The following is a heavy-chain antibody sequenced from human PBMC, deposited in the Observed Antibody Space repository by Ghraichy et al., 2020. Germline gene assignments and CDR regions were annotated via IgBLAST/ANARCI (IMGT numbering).Heavy chain of an antibody. Sequence: ASVKVSCKASGYTFTGYYMHWVRQAPGQGLEWMGWINPNSGGTNYAQKFQGRVTMTRDTSISTAYMELSRLRSDDTAVYYCARDYSGYCSSTSCYEISLDVWGQGTTVTVSS. CDR1: GYTFTGYY. J-gene: IGHJ6*02. CDR2: INPNSGGT. D-gene: IGHD2-2*01. CDR3: ARDYSGYCSSTSCYEISLDV. V-gene: IGHV1-2*02.